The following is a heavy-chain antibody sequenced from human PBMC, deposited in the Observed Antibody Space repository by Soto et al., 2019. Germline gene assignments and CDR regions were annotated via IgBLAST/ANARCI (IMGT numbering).Heavy chain of an antibody. CDR1: GGSVSSSSYY. J-gene: IGHJ6*03. V-gene: IGHV4-39*01. CDR3: ARHVEEYVMPTGYYYYLDV. D-gene: IGHD3-16*01. Sequence: SETLSLTCPVSGGSVSSSSYYWGWVRQPPGKGLEWIGSVYYSGSTYYNPSLESRVTISVDKSKNQFSLKLISLTAADTAVYYCARHVEEYVMPTGYYYYLDVWGKGTTVTLSS. CDR2: VYYSGST.